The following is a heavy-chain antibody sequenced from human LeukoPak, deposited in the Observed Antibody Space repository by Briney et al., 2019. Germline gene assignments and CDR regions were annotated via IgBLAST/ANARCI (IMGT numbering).Heavy chain of an antibody. CDR2: INTNTGNP. D-gene: IGHD3-3*01. CDR1: GCTFTSYA. CDR3: ARDNTKRIRTYYDFWSGPLPLS. J-gene: IGHJ5*02. V-gene: IGHV7-4-1*02. Sequence: ASVKVSCKASGCTFTSYAMNWVRQAPGQGLEWMGWINTNTGNPTYAQGFTGRFVFSLDTSVSTAYLQISSLKAEDTAVYYCARDNTKRIRTYYDFWSGPLPLSWGQGTLVTVSS.